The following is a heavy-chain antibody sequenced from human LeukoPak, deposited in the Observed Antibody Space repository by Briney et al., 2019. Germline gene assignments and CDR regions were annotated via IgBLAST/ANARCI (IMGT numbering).Heavy chain of an antibody. CDR3: AGDVSSGYFFDF. V-gene: IGHV3-23*01. Sequence: PGGSLRLSCAASGFTFSSYAMSWVRQAPGKGLEWVSAISGSGGSTYYADSVKGRFTISRDNSKNTLYLQMNSLRAEDTAMYFCAGDVSSGYFFDFWGQGTLVTVSS. D-gene: IGHD3-22*01. CDR1: GFTFSSYA. CDR2: ISGSGGST. J-gene: IGHJ4*02.